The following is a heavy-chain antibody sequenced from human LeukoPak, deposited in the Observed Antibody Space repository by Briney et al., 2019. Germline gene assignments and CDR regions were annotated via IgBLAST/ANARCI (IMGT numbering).Heavy chain of an antibody. D-gene: IGHD6-19*01. J-gene: IGHJ5*02. CDR2: ISSSSSYI. V-gene: IGHV3-21*01. CDR1: GFTFSSYG. CDR3: ARDRRSSGWYP. Sequence: GGSLRLSCAASGFTFSSYGMHWVRQAPGKGLEWVSSISSSSSYIYYADSVKGRFTISRDNAKNSLYLQMNSLRAEDTAVYYCARDRRSSGWYPWGQGTLVTVSS.